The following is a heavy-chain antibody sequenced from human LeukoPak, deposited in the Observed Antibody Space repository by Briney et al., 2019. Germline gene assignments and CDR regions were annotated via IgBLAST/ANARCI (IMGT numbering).Heavy chain of an antibody. CDR2: IYYSGST. CDR1: GGSISSGDYY. J-gene: IGHJ6*02. D-gene: IGHD3-10*01. V-gene: IGHV4-30-4*01. Sequence: SETLSLTCTVSGGSISSGDYYWSWIRQPPGKGLEWIGYIYYSGSTYYNPSLKSRVTISVDTSKNQFSLKLSSVTAADTAVYYCARDTPIWFGEKKVYYYYYYGMDVWGQGTTVTVSS. CDR3: ARDTPIWFGEKKVYYYYYYGMDV.